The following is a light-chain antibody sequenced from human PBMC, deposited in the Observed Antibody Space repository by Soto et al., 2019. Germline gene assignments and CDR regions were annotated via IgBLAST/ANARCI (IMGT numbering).Light chain of an antibody. CDR3: QQYKNGWA. J-gene: IGKJ1*01. CDR1: QSLLYSSNNKNY. CDR2: WAS. Sequence: DIVMTQSPDSLPVSLGERATINCKSSQSLLYSSNNKNYLAWYQQKPGQPPKLLIFWASTRESGVPDRFSGSGSGTEFTLTISSLQSEDFAVYYCQQYKNGWAFGQGTKVEI. V-gene: IGKV4-1*01.